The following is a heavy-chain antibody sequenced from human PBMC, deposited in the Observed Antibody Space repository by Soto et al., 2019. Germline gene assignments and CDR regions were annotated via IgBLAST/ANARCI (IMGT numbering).Heavy chain of an antibody. V-gene: IGHV4-34*01. CDR3: ARGLGGSWSPDCFDP. CDR1: GGSFSGYY. CDR2: INHSGST. Sequence: PSETLSLTCAVYGGSFSGYYWSWIRQPPGKGLEWIGEINHSGSTNYNPSLKSRVTISVDTSKNQFSLKLSSVTAADTAVYYCARGLGGSWSPDCFDPWGQGPLVTVSS. J-gene: IGHJ5*02. D-gene: IGHD6-13*01.